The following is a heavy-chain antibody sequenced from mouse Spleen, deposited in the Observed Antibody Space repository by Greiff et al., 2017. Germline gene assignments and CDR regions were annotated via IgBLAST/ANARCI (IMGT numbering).Heavy chain of an antibody. CDR1: GFSLTSYG. CDR2: IWAGGST. D-gene: IGHD1-1*01. V-gene: IGHV2-9*02. J-gene: IGHJ1*01. Sequence: VKLEESGPGLVAPSQSLSITCTVSGFSLTSYGVHWVRQPPGKGLEWLGVIWAGGSTNYNSALMSRLSISKDNSKSQVFLKMNSLQTDDTAMYYCARDGNYYGDFDVWGAGTTVTVSS. CDR3: ARDGNYYGDFDV.